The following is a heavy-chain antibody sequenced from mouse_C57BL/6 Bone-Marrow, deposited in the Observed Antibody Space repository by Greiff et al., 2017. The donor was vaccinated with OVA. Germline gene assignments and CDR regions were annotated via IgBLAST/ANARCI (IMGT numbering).Heavy chain of an antibody. V-gene: IGHV1-18*01. CDR1: GYTFTDYN. CDR3: ASPYYYGSSSPFGY. Sequence: EVKLQQSGPELVKPGASVKIPCKASGYTFTDYNMDWVKQSHGKSLEWIGDINPNNGGTIYNQKFKGKATLTVDKSSSTAYMELRSLTSEDTAVYYCASPYYYGSSSPFGYWGQGTLVTVSA. CDR2: INPNNGGT. J-gene: IGHJ3*01. D-gene: IGHD1-1*01.